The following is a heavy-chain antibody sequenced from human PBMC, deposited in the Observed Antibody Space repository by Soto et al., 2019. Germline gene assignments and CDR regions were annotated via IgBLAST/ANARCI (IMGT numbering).Heavy chain of an antibody. J-gene: IGHJ6*02. Sequence: SETLSLTCTVSGGSISSYYWSWIRQPPEKGLERIGYIYYSGSTNYNPSLKSRVTISVDTSKNQFSLKLSSVTAADTAVYYCARTVAGDYYDSSGYYSKPAEQYYYYYGMDVWGQGTTVTVPS. D-gene: IGHD3-22*01. V-gene: IGHV4-59*01. CDR1: GGSISSYY. CDR2: IYYSGST. CDR3: ARTVAGDYYDSSGYYSKPAEQYYYYYGMDV.